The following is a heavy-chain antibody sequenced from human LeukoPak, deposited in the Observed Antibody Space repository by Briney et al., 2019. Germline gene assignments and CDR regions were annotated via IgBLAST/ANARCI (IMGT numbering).Heavy chain of an antibody. V-gene: IGHV3-53*01. Sequence: PGGSLRLSCAASGFIVSSKYMSWVRQAPGKGLEWVSVIYSGGSTYYAASVEGRFTISRDNSKNTLYLQMNSLSAEDTAVYYCSRAPRYPFDYWGQGTLVTVSS. CDR2: IYSGGST. CDR3: SRAPRYPFDY. J-gene: IGHJ4*02. CDR1: GFIVSSKY. D-gene: IGHD1-14*01.